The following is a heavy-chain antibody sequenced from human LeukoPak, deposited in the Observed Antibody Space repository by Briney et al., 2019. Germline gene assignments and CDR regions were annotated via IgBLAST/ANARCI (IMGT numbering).Heavy chain of an antibody. D-gene: IGHD1-26*01. Sequence: SETLSLTCTVSGGSISSYYWSWIRQPPGKGLEWIGYIYYSGSTNYNPSLKSRVTISVDTSRNQFSLKLSSVTAADTAVYYCAREGAFSGSYYFDYWGQGTLVTVSS. CDR3: AREGAFSGSYYFDY. J-gene: IGHJ4*02. CDR1: GGSISSYY. CDR2: IYYSGST. V-gene: IGHV4-59*01.